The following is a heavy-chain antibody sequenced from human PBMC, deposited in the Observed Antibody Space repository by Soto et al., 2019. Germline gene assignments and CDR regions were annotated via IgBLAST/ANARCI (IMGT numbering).Heavy chain of an antibody. V-gene: IGHV3-30*03. CDR2: ISHDGTNI. CDR1: GFAFSTYA. J-gene: IGHJ5*02. D-gene: IGHD2-21*02. Sequence: QVQLVESGGGVVQPGRSLGLSCAASGFAFSTYAMHWVRQAPGKGLEWVAVISHDGTNIYYAESLKGRITMSRDNSKNTLHLQMNNLKSEDTAMYYCTRSPDCGGDCYNWFDPWGQGTLVTVSS. CDR3: TRSPDCGGDCYNWFDP.